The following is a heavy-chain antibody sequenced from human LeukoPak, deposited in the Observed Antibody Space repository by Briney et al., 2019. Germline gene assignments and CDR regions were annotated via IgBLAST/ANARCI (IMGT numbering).Heavy chain of an antibody. J-gene: IGHJ6*02. CDR3: ARPGAVASTDYSYHGMDV. V-gene: IGHV1-46*01. CDR1: GYTFTSYY. Sequence: ASVKVSCKASGYTFTSYYMHWVRQAPGQGLEWMGIINPSGGSTSYAQKFQGRVTMTRDTSTSTVYMELSSLRSEDTAVYYCARPGAVASTDYSYHGMDVWGQGTTVTVSS. D-gene: IGHD6-19*01. CDR2: INPSGGST.